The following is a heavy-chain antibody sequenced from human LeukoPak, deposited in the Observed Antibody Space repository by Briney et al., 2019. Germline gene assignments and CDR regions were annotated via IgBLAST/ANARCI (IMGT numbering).Heavy chain of an antibody. Sequence: SETLSLTCTVSGGSISSYYWSWIRQPPGKGLEWIGYIYYSGSTNYNPSLKSRVTISVDTSKNQFSLKLSSVTAADTAVYYCARDRVTIFGVDAFDIWGQGTMVTVSS. CDR2: IYYSGST. CDR3: ARDRVTIFGVDAFDI. D-gene: IGHD3-3*01. CDR1: GGSISSYY. J-gene: IGHJ3*02. V-gene: IGHV4-59*01.